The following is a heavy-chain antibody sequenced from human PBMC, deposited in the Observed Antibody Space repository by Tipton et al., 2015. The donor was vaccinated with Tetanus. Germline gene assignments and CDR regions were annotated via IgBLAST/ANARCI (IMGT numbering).Heavy chain of an antibody. CDR3: ARTQDGYNSGWFDS. V-gene: IGHV3-30-3*01. J-gene: IGHJ5*01. CDR2: ISYDGSNK. Sequence: SLRLSCAASGFTFNNYAMHWVRQAPGKGLEWVAVISYDGSNKYDAESVKGRLTISRDNSNNTLYVQMDSLRAEDTAVYYCARTQDGYNSGWFDSWGQGTLLTVSS. D-gene: IGHD3-10*01. CDR1: GFTFNNYA.